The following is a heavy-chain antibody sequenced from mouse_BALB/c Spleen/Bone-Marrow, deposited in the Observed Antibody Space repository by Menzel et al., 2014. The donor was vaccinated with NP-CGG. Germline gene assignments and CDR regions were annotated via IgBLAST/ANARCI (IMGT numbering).Heavy chain of an antibody. Sequence: QVQLQQPGTELVRPGTSVKISCKASGYAFTNYWLGWVKQRPGHGLEWIGDIYPGSGNTYYNEKLKGKVTLTADKSSSTAYMQLSGLTSEDSAVYFCTRRRSLDYWGQGTTLTVSS. CDR2: IYPGSGNT. CDR1: GYAFTNYW. V-gene: IGHV1-63*01. J-gene: IGHJ2*01. CDR3: TRRRSLDY.